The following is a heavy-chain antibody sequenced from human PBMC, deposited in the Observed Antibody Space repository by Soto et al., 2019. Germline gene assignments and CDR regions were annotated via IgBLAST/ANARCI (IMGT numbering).Heavy chain of an antibody. V-gene: IGHV4-34*01. CDR1: GGSFSGYY. CDR2: INHSGST. D-gene: IGHD3-10*01. CDR3: ARVVAPKVVRESRGRYFDV. J-gene: IGHJ6*02. Sequence: QVQLQQWGAGLLKPSETLSLTCAVYGGSFSGYYWSWIRQPPGKGLEWIGEINHSGSTNYNPSLTSRVTISVDTSKNQFSRELSSVTAADTAVYYCARVVAPKVVRESRGRYFDVWCQGTTVTVSS.